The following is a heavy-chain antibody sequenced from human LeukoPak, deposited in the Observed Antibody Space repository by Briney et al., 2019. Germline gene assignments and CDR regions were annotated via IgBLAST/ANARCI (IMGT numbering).Heavy chain of an antibody. CDR2: IWYDGSNK. CDR1: GFTFSSYG. Sequence: SGGSLRLSCAASGFTFSSYGMHWVRQAPGKGLEWVAVIWYDGSNKYYADSVKGRFTISRDNSKNTLYLQMNSLRAEDTAMYYCARGHYYDSSGYFLLDAFDIWGQGTMVTVSS. CDR3: ARGHYYDSSGYFLLDAFDI. J-gene: IGHJ3*02. D-gene: IGHD3-22*01. V-gene: IGHV3-33*01.